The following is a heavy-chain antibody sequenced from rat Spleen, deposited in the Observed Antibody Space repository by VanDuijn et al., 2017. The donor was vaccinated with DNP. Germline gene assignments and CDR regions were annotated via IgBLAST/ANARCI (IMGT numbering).Heavy chain of an antibody. CDR2: ISYDGSST. Sequence: EVQLVESGGGLVRPGRSMKLSCAASGFTFSAYNMAWVRQAPKKGLEWVATISYDGSSTYYRDSVKGRFTISRDNAKSTLYLQMDSLRSEDTATYYCARRDYSSYTNAMDAWGQGTSVTVSS. CDR1: GFTFSAYN. CDR3: ARRDYSSYTNAMDA. D-gene: IGHD1-2*01. J-gene: IGHJ4*01. V-gene: IGHV5-7*01.